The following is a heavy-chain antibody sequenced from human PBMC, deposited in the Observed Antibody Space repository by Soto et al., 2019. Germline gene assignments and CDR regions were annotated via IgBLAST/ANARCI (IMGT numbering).Heavy chain of an antibody. CDR1: GGSISSSDYY. CDR2: IYYSGSA. Sequence: SETLSLTCTVSGGSISSSDYYWGWIRQPPGKGLEWIGNIYYSGSASYNPSLKSRVTISVDTSKNQVSLKLSSVTAADTAVYYCARGIEIAGHYFDYWGQGTLVTVSS. V-gene: IGHV4-39*01. CDR3: ARGIEIAGHYFDY. J-gene: IGHJ4*02.